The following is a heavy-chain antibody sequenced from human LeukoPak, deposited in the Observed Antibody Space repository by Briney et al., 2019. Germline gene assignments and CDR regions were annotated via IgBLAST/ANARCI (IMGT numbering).Heavy chain of an antibody. CDR1: GFTFSGYA. CDR3: ARGGGYNWSFFDY. D-gene: IGHD5-24*01. CDR2: ISGSGGST. V-gene: IGHV3-23*01. J-gene: IGHJ4*02. Sequence: GGSLRLSCAASGFTFSGYAMSWVRQAPGKGLEWVSAISGSGGSTYYADSVKGRFTISRDNSKNTLYLQMNSLRAEDTAVYYCARGGGYNWSFFDYWGQGTLVTVSS.